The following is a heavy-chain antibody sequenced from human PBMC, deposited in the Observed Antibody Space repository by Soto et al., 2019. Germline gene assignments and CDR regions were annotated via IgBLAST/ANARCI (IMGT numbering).Heavy chain of an antibody. CDR3: GKDRDDIEMVDAFGI. CDR1: GFAFSGYA. V-gene: IGHV3-23*01. Sequence: EVQLLESGGGLVQPGGSLRLSCAASGFAFSGYAMTWVRQAPGQGLDWVSAISGSGDITYYADSVKGRFTISRDNSKNTLYLQLNSLRAEDTAIYYCGKDRDDIEMVDAFGIWGQGTMVTVSS. D-gene: IGHD3-9*01. CDR2: ISGSGDIT. J-gene: IGHJ3*02.